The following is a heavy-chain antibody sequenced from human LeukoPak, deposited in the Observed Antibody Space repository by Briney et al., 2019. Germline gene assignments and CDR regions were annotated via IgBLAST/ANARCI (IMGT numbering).Heavy chain of an antibody. V-gene: IGHV3-33*01. CDR1: GFTFSSYG. Sequence: GGSLRLSCAAPGFTFSSYGMHWVRQAPGKGLEWVAVIWYDGSNKYYADSVKGRFTISRDNSKNTLYLQMNSLRAEDTAVYYCARGPYYYDSSGYYFDYWGQGTLVTVSS. D-gene: IGHD3-22*01. CDR3: ARGPYYYDSSGYYFDY. J-gene: IGHJ4*02. CDR2: IWYDGSNK.